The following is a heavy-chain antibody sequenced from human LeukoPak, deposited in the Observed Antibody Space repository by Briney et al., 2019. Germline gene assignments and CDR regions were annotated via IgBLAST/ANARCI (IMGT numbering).Heavy chain of an antibody. CDR3: ARITSRYDFDY. V-gene: IGHV4-34*01. D-gene: IGHD3-22*01. CDR2: INHSGST. CDR1: GGSLSGYY. Sequence: PSETLSLTCAVYGGSLSGYYWSWIRQPPGKGLEWIGEINHSGSTNYNPSLKSRVTISVDTSKNQFSLKLSSVTAADTAVYYCARITSRYDFDYWGQGTLVTVSS. J-gene: IGHJ4*02.